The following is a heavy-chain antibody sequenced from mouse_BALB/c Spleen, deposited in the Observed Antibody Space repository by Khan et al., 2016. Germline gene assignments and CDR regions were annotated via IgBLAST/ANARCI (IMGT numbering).Heavy chain of an antibody. CDR2: INPSTGYT. J-gene: IGHJ3*01. CDR3: ARWAYEGNYLFAY. V-gene: IGHV1-7*01. D-gene: IGHD2-10*01. Sequence: QVQLQQSGAELAKPGASVKMSCKASGYTFTSYWMHWVKQRPGQGLEWIGYINPSTGYTEYNQKFKDKATLTADKSSSTAYMQLSSLTSEDSAVYYCARWAYEGNYLFAYWGQGTLVTVSA. CDR1: GYTFTSYW.